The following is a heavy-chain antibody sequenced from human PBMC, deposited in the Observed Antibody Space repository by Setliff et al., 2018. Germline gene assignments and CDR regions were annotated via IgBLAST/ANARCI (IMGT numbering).Heavy chain of an antibody. V-gene: IGHV1-69*05. CDR1: GGIFSSYG. CDR3: ARSPAVLGIVYLDP. Sequence: SVKVSCKASGGIFSSYGISWVRQAPGQGLEWMGGTIPIFGTTNYAQKFQGRVTIITDESTSTAYMELRSLRSEDTAVYYCARSPAVLGIVYLDPWGQGTLVTVSS. J-gene: IGHJ5*02. D-gene: IGHD2-15*01. CDR2: TIPIFGTT.